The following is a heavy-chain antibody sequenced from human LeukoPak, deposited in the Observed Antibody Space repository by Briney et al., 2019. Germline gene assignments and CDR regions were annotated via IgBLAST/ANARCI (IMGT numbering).Heavy chain of an antibody. Sequence: GGSLRLSCAASEFTFSTYAMHWVRQAPGKGLEWVAVISYDGSNKYYADSVKGRFTISRDNSKNTLYLQMNSLRAEDTAVYYCAKSNGYGLVDIWGQGTMVTVSS. J-gene: IGHJ3*02. V-gene: IGHV3-30*04. CDR2: ISYDGSNK. D-gene: IGHD3-10*01. CDR3: AKSNGYGLVDI. CDR1: EFTFSTYA.